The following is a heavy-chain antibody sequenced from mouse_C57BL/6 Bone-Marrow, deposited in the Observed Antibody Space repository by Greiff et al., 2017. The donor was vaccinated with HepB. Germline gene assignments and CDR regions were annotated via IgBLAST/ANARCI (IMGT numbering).Heavy chain of an antibody. CDR2: ISGGGGNT. Sequence: EVKVEESGGGLVKPGGSLKLSCAASGFTFSSYTMSWVRQTPEKRLEWVATISGGGGNTYYPDSVKGRFTISRDNAKNTLYLQMSSLRSEDTALYYCARHPGTGFAYWGQGTLVTVSA. CDR3: ARHPGTGFAY. D-gene: IGHD4-1*01. J-gene: IGHJ3*01. V-gene: IGHV5-9*01. CDR1: GFTFSSYT.